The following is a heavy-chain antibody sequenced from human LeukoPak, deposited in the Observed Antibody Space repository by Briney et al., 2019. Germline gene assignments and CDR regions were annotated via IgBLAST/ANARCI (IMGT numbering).Heavy chain of an antibody. Sequence: SETLSLTCTVSGGSISSYYWSLIRQPPGKGLEWIGYIYYSGSTNYNPSLKSRVTISVDTSKNQFSLKLSSVTAADTAVYYCARGIVATMGFDYWGQGTLVTVSS. J-gene: IGHJ4*02. CDR3: ARGIVATMGFDY. D-gene: IGHD5-12*01. CDR1: GGSISSYY. CDR2: IYYSGST. V-gene: IGHV4-59*13.